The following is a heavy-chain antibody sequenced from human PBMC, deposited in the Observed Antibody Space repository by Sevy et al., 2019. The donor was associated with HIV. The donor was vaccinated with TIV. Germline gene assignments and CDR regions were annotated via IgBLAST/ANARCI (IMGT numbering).Heavy chain of an antibody. CDR3: ARGPYNSGLRFDF. J-gene: IGHJ4*01. CDR2: ISFDGGNT. V-gene: IGHV3-30-3*01. CDR1: GFSLSDYA. D-gene: IGHD5-12*01. Sequence: GGSPRLSCVASGFSLSDYAMHWVRQGPDKGLAWVEVISFDGGNTYYSDAVEGRFTISRDTSKNTVFLQMNSLSPDDTALYYCARGPYNSGLRFDFWGQGTLVTVSS.